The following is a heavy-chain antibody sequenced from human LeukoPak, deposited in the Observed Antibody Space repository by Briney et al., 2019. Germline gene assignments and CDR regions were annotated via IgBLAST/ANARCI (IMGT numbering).Heavy chain of an antibody. Sequence: GGSLRHSCAASGFTLSSYEMNWVRQAPGKGLEWVSYVSSSGNTMYYADSVKGRFTISRDNAKNSLYLQMNSLRAEDTAVYYCARRGTYSDYWGQGTLATVSS. J-gene: IGHJ4*02. CDR2: VSSSGNTM. V-gene: IGHV3-48*03. D-gene: IGHD1-26*01. CDR3: ARRGTYSDY. CDR1: GFTLSSYE.